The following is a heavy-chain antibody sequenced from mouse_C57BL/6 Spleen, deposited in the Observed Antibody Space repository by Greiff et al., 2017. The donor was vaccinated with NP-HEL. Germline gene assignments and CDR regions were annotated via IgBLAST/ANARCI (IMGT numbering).Heavy chain of an antibody. D-gene: IGHD2-4*01. V-gene: IGHV1-55*01. Sequence: QVQLQQPGAELVKPGASVKMSCKASGYTFTSYWITWVKQRPGQGLEWIGDIYPGRGSTNYNEKFKSKATLTVDTSSSTAYMQLSSLTSEDSAVYYCAGITTKYAMDYWGQGTSVTVSS. CDR2: IYPGRGST. CDR3: AGITTKYAMDY. CDR1: GYTFTSYW. J-gene: IGHJ4*01.